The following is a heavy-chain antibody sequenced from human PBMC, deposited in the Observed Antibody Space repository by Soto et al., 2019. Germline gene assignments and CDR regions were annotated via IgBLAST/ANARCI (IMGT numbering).Heavy chain of an antibody. J-gene: IGHJ6*02. Sequence: QVQLVQSGAEVKKPGASVKVSCKASGYTFTGYYMHWVRQAPGQGLAWMGWINPNSGGTKYAQKCQGRVTITRGTSISPAYMELSRRRSDDTAVYYCARGLDSVAGAGYYYYGMDVWGQGTTVTVCS. CDR3: ARGLDSVAGAGYYYYGMDV. CDR1: GYTFTGYY. D-gene: IGHD6-19*01. V-gene: IGHV1-2*02. CDR2: INPNSGGT.